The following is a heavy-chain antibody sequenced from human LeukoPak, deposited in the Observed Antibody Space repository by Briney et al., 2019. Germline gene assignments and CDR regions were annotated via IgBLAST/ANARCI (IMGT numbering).Heavy chain of an antibody. V-gene: IGHV3-53*01. CDR1: GFTVSSNY. J-gene: IGHJ4*02. CDR2: IYSGGTT. CDR3: ARASSVGAAGLFDY. D-gene: IGHD6-13*01. Sequence: GGSLRLSCAASGFTVSSNYMSWVRQAPGKGLECVSTIYSGGTTFYADSVKGRFTISRDNSKNTLYLQMNSLRAEDTAIYYCARASSVGAAGLFDYWGLGTLVTVSS.